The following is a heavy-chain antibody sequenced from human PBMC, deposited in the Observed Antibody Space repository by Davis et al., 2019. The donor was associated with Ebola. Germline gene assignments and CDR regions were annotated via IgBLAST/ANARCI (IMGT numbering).Heavy chain of an antibody. V-gene: IGHV3-11*01. J-gene: IGHJ6*02. D-gene: IGHD2-2*01. CDR1: GFTFSDYY. CDR2: ISSSGSTI. CDR3: ARGLVVPRHHYYYGMDV. Sequence: GESLTISCAASGFTFSDYYMSWIRQAPGKVLEWVSYISSSGSTIYYADSVKGRFTISRDNAKNSLYLQMNSLRAEDTAVYYCARGLVVPRHHYYYGMDVWGQGTTVTVSS.